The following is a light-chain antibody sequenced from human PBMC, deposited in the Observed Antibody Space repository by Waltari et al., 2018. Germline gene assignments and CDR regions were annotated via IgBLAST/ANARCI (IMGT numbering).Light chain of an antibody. V-gene: IGKV3-15*01. CDR2: QSS. CDR1: QTIGFS. Sequence: TLVTPSPATLSVSPGERATLSCRTSQTIGFSLAWYQQKPGQAPWLLIYQSSTRATGIPDRFSGSGSESDFTRSISSLQSEDVAVYYCKQYNNWPPWTFGQGTKVES. CDR3: KQYNNWPPWT. J-gene: IGKJ1*01.